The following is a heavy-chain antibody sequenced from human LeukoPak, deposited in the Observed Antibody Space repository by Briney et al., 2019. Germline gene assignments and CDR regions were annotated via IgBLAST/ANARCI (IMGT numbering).Heavy chain of an antibody. Sequence: SETLSLTCTVSRGSIGDSYWSWIRQPPGKGLEWIGFIYHNGHSQYNPSLQSRVAMSLDRSKNQFSLKLRSVIASDTAVYFCARHTWVRQPFDTWGQGTLVSVSS. CDR1: RGSIGDSY. J-gene: IGHJ4*02. CDR2: IYHNGHS. D-gene: IGHD1-1*01. CDR3: ARHTWVRQPFDT. V-gene: IGHV4-59*08.